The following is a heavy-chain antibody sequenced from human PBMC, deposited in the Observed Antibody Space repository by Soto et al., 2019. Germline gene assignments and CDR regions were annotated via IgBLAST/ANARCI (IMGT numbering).Heavy chain of an antibody. J-gene: IGHJ4*02. CDR3: ARHFNRVYGDDYFDS. V-gene: IGHV4-39*01. D-gene: IGHD4-17*01. CDR2: IHYNGNT. CDR1: GGFITSGNYY. Sequence: QLQLHESGPGLVRPSETLSLTCSVSGGFITSGNYYWGWIHQPPGKGLEWIATIHYNGNTYYNPSLKGRVTISVDTSKTQFSLDVNSVTAADTAVYYCARHFNRVYGDDYFDSWGQGTLVTVSS.